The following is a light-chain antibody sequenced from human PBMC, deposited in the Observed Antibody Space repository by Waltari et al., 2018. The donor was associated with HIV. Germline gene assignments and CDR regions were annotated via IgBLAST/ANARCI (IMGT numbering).Light chain of an antibody. CDR3: QQSYGGLT. CDR1: QTISIY. V-gene: IGKV1-39*01. J-gene: IGKJ3*01. CDR2: AAS. Sequence: DIQMTQSPSSLSASLGDRVIITCRESQTISIYLNWYQQKPGRAPNLLIYAASSLHSGVPSRFSGSGSGTEFSLTIDSLQAEDFATYFCQQSYGGLTFGPGTRVDV.